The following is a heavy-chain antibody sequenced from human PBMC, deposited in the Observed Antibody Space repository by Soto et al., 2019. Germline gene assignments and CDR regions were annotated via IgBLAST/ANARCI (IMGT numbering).Heavy chain of an antibody. CDR2: IYYSGST. CDR1: GASINSGSYY. D-gene: IGHD3-10*01. CDR3: ARQRNYFCAATYYNNFDY. Sequence: SETLSLTCTVSGASINSGSYYWGWIRQPPGQGLEWIASIYYSGSTFYNPSLQSRVTIFVDASKKQFSLRLSSVTAADTAVYYCARQRNYFCAATYYNNFDYWGQGTLVTVYS. V-gene: IGHV4-39*01. J-gene: IGHJ4*02.